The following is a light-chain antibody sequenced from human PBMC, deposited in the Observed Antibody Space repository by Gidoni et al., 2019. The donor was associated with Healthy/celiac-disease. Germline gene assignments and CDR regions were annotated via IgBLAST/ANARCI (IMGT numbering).Light chain of an antibody. V-gene: IGKV1-39*01. CDR3: QQSYSTPPT. CDR2: AAS. Sequence: DIQMTQSPSSLSASVGDRVTITCRARQSISNYLNWYQQKPGKAPKLLIYAASSLQSGVPSRFSGSGSGTDFTLTISSLQPEDFATYYCQQSYSTPPTFGQGTKVEIK. J-gene: IGKJ1*01. CDR1: QSISNY.